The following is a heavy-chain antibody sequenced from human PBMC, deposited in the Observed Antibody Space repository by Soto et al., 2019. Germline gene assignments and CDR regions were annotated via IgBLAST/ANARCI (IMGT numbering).Heavy chain of an antibody. D-gene: IGHD1-26*01. CDR1: EFTFSSHL. J-gene: IGHJ4*02. V-gene: IGHV3-30*03. CDR3: ARDEAFSAPYYLDY. CDR2: ISNDGDYK. Sequence: VQLVESGGXVVQPGRSLRLSCVASEFTFSSHLMHWVRQAPGKGLEWVAFISNDGDYKNYADSVKGRFTISRDNSKDTVYLEIHSLRPEDTALYHCARDEAFSAPYYLDYWGQGTLVIVS.